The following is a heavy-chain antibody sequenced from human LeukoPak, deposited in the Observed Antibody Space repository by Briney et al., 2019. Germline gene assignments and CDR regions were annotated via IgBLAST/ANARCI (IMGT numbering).Heavy chain of an antibody. J-gene: IGHJ4*02. Sequence: GGSLRLSCAASGFTFSSYAMCWVRQAPGKGLKWVSAISAGGGSTYYTDSVKGRFTISRDNSKNTLYLQMNNLRAEDTAVYYCANSRLAVAASLEYWGQGTLVTVSS. CDR2: ISAGGGST. CDR1: GFTFSSYA. CDR3: ANSRLAVAASLEY. V-gene: IGHV3-23*01. D-gene: IGHD6-19*01.